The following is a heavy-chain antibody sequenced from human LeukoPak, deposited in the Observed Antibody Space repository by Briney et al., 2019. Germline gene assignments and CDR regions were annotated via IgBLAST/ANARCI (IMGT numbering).Heavy chain of an antibody. CDR1: GFTFSSYS. V-gene: IGHV3-48*01. D-gene: IGHD1-1*01. J-gene: IGHJ5*02. CDR2: ISSSSSTI. CDR3: AREGTTGLDWFDP. Sequence: GGSLRLSCAASGFTFSSYSMNWVRQAPGKGLEWVSYISSSSSTIYYADSVKGRFTISRGNAKNSLYLQMNSLRAEDTAVYYCAREGTTGLDWFDPWGQGTLVTVSS.